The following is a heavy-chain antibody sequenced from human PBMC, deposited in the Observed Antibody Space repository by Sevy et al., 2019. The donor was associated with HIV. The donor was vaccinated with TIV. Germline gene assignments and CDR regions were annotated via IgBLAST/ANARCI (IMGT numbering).Heavy chain of an antibody. CDR2: ISYDGSNK. CDR1: GFTFSSYA. J-gene: IGHJ4*02. Sequence: GGSLRLSCAASGFTFSSYAMHWVRQAPGKGLEWVAVISYDGSNKYYADSVKGRFTISRDNSKNTLYLQMNSLRAEDTAVYYYARDRMGPFDYWGQGTLVTVSS. D-gene: IGHD3-16*01. CDR3: ARDRMGPFDY. V-gene: IGHV3-30*04.